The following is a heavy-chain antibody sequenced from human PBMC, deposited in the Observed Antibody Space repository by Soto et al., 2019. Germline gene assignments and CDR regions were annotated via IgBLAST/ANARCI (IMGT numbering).Heavy chain of an antibody. CDR1: GYTFTSYS. J-gene: IGHJ3*02. CDR2: INPSGGST. V-gene: IGHV1-46*01. Sequence: ASVKVSCKASGYTFTSYSMHWVRQAPGQGLEWMGTINPSGGSTNYAQKFQGRVTMTRDTSTSTVNMELSSLSSVTAADTAVYYCARVIMTTVTLDAFDIWGQGTMVTVSS. D-gene: IGHD4-17*01. CDR3: ARVIMTTVTLDAFDI.